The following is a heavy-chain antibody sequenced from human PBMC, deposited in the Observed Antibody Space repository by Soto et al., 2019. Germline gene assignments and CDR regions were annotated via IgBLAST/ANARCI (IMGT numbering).Heavy chain of an antibody. Sequence: SETLSLTCTVSGDSISNNYWSWIRQPPGKGLEWIGYIYNIGSTNYNPSLTGRATMSVDTSKDQFSLTLRSVTAADTAVYFCSGGDSWHLVDYWGQGTLVTVSS. V-gene: IGHV4-59*01. CDR1: GDSISNNY. CDR3: SGGDSWHLVDY. CDR2: IYNIGST. J-gene: IGHJ4*01. D-gene: IGHD6-6*01.